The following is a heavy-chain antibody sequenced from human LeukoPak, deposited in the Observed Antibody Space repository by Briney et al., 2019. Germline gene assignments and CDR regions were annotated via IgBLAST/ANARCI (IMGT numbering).Heavy chain of an antibody. CDR2: IYYSGST. V-gene: IGHV4-59*01. CDR3: ARMDIVVVPAAYTHQTYYYYGMDV. Sequence: SETLSLTCAVYGGSFSGFYWSWIRQPPGKGLEWIGYIYYSGSTNYNPSLKSRVTISVDTSKNQFSLKLSSVTAADTAVYYCARMDIVVVPAAYTHQTYYYYGMDVWGQGTTVTVSS. CDR1: GGSFSGFY. D-gene: IGHD2-2*03. J-gene: IGHJ6*02.